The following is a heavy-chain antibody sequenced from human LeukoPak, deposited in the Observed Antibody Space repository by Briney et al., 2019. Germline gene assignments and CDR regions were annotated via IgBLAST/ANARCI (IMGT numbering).Heavy chain of an antibody. CDR1: GGSISSYY. D-gene: IGHD5-18*01. CDR2: IYHSGST. CDR3: ARPVDTAMGPFDY. V-gene: IGHV4-59*08. Sequence: PSETLSLTCTVSGGSISSYYWSWIRQPPGKGLEWIGSIYHSGSTYYNPSLKSRVTISVDTSKNQFSLKLSSVTAADTAAYYCARPVDTAMGPFDYWGREPWSPSPQ. J-gene: IGHJ4*02.